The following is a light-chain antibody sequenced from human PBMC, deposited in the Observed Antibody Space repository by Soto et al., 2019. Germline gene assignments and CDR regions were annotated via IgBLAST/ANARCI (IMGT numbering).Light chain of an antibody. CDR1: GSNLGRNY. CDR3: GSWDNSLSSYV. J-gene: IGLJ1*01. CDR2: DNV. V-gene: IGLV1-51*01. Sequence: QCVLTQPPSASATPGQKVRNSCSGGGSNLGRNYVSWYQQLPGTAPKLLIYDNVYRFSGIPDRFSGSKSGTSATLGITGLQTGDEGDYYCGSWDNSLSSYVFGTGTKVTVL.